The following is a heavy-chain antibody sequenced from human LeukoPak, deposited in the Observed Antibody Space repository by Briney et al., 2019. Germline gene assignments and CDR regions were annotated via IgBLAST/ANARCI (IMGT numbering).Heavy chain of an antibody. CDR3: ARHQYCSGGSCYFPTFDY. Sequence: SQTLSLTCTDSGGSISSGGYYWSWIRQHPGKGLEWIGYIYYSGSTYYNPSLKSRVTISLDTSKNQFSLKLSSVTAADTAVYYCARHQYCSGGSCYFPTFDYWGQGTLVTVSS. V-gene: IGHV4-31*03. J-gene: IGHJ4*02. CDR2: IYYSGST. D-gene: IGHD2-15*01. CDR1: GGSISSGGYY.